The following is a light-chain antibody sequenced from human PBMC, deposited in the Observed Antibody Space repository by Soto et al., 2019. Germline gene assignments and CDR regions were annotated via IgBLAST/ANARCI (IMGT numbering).Light chain of an antibody. V-gene: IGKV1-5*01. J-gene: IGKJ5*01. CDR2: DAS. CDR1: QTISSW. CDR3: QQYDNLPIT. Sequence: IQMTQCPSTLSGSVGDRVTITCRTSQTISSWLAWYQQKPGKAPNLLIYDASSLESGVPSRFSGSGSGTEFTLTISSLQPDDFATYYCQQYDNLPITFGQGTRLEI.